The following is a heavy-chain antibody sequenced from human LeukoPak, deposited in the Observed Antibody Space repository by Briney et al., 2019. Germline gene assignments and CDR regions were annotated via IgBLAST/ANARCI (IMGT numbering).Heavy chain of an antibody. D-gene: IGHD2-2*01. CDR2: VNSDETTS. J-gene: IGHJ4*02. Sequence: GGSLRLSCAASGFTFSTYWMHWVRQAPGKGLAWVSRVNSDETTSTYADSVRGRFTISRDNAKNTLYLQMNSLRDEDTAVYYCARGIVVAPAATVDYWGQGTLVTVSS. CDR1: GFTFSTYW. CDR3: ARGIVVAPAATVDY. V-gene: IGHV3-74*01.